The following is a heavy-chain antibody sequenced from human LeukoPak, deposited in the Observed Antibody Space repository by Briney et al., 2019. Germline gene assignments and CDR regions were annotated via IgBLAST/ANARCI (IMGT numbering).Heavy chain of an antibody. J-gene: IGHJ4*02. CDR1: GFTVSSNY. Sequence: PGGSLRLSCAASGFTVSSNYMSWVRQAPGKVLEWISVIYSGGSTYYADSVKGRFTISRDNSKNTLYLQMNSLRAEDTAVYYCARDDDYYDSSGYYMFDYWGQGTLVTVSS. D-gene: IGHD3-22*01. CDR2: IYSGGST. CDR3: ARDDDYYDSSGYYMFDY. V-gene: IGHV3-53*05.